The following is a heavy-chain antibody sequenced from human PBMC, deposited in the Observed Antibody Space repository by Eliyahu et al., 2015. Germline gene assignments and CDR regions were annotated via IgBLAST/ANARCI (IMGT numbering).Heavy chain of an antibody. J-gene: IGHJ4*02. CDR1: GFXFSSYG. CDR2: IWYDGSNK. CDR3: ARNRVIFGGFDY. V-gene: IGHV3-33*01. D-gene: IGHD3-16*01. Sequence: QVQLVESGGGVVQPGRSLRLSXXASGFXFSSYGMHWVRQTPGKGLEWVAVIWYDGSNKYYADSVKGRFTISRDNSKNTLYLQMNSLRAEDTAVYYCARNRVIFGGFDYWGQGTLVTVSS.